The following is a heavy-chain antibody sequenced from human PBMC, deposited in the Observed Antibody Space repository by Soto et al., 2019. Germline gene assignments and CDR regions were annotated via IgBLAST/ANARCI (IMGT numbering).Heavy chain of an antibody. CDR1: GFTFDDYA. V-gene: IGHV3-9*01. Sequence: GGSLRLSCADSGFTFDDYAMHWVRQAPGKGLEWVSGISWNSGSIGYADSVKGRFTISRDNAKNSLYLQMNSLRAEDTALYYCAKDRYYDYVWGSYRPDYWGQGT. CDR3: AKDRYYDYVWGSYRPDY. D-gene: IGHD3-16*02. CDR2: ISWNSGSI. J-gene: IGHJ4*02.